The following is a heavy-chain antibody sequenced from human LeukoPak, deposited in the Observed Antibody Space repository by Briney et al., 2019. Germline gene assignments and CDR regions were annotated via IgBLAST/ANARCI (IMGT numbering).Heavy chain of an antibody. CDR2: IYHSGST. D-gene: IGHD3-10*01. Sequence: SETLSPTCAVSGYSISSGYYWGWIRQPPGKGLEWIGSIYHSGSTYYNPSLKSRVTISVDTSKNQFSLKLSSVTAADTAVYYCARLHTIIYYFDYWGQGTLVTVSS. CDR1: GYSISSGYY. J-gene: IGHJ4*02. V-gene: IGHV4-38-2*01. CDR3: ARLHTIIYYFDY.